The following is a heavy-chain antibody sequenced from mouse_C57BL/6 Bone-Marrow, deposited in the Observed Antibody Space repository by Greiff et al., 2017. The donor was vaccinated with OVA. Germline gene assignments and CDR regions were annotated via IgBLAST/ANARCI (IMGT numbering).Heavy chain of an antibody. CDR2: IWWVDDQ. CDR1: GFSLSTFGMG. CDR3: ARIAPLSAVVPYWYFEV. D-gene: IGHD1-1*01. Sequence: QVTLKESGPGILQPSQTLSLTCSFSGFSLSTFGMGVGWIRQPSGKGLEWLAHIWWVDDQYYNPALKSRLTISKDTYTNPVFLKIAHVDTADTATYYCARIAPLSAVVPYWYFEVWGTGTTVTVSS. V-gene: IGHV8-8*01. J-gene: IGHJ1*03.